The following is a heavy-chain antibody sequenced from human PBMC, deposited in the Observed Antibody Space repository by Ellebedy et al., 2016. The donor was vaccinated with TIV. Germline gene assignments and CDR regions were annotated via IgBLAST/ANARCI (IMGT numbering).Heavy chain of an antibody. CDR2: IYYSAST. Sequence: MPSETLSLTCTVSGASISSNNYYWTWIRQPPGKGLEWIGYIYYSASTYYNPSLKSRVTISVDTSKNQFSLKLNSVTAADTAVFYCARGISVTNVLDAFDIWGQGTMVTVSS. V-gene: IGHV4-30-4*01. CDR1: GASISSNNYY. D-gene: IGHD4-11*01. J-gene: IGHJ3*02. CDR3: ARGISVTNVLDAFDI.